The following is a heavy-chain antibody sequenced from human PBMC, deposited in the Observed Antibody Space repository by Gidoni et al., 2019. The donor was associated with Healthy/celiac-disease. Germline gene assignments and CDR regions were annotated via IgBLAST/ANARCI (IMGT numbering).Heavy chain of an antibody. D-gene: IGHD6-6*01. CDR2: ISSSSSYI. CDR3: ARDLLAAREYWYFDL. Sequence: EVQLVESGGGLVKPGGSLRLSCAASGFTFSSYSMNWVRQAPGKGLEWVSSISSSSSYIYYADSVKGRFTISRDNAKNSLYLQMNSLRAEDTAVYYCARDLLAAREYWYFDLWGRGTLVTVSS. CDR1: GFTFSSYS. V-gene: IGHV3-21*01. J-gene: IGHJ2*01.